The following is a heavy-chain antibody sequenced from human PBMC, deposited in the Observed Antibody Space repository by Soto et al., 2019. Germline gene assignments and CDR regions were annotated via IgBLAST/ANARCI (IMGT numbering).Heavy chain of an antibody. CDR2: IIPIFGTA. CDR1: GGTFSSYA. CDR3: ARHSCCSTPNYYYGMDV. Sequence: GASVKVSCKASGGTFSSYAISWVRQAPGQGLEWMGGIIPIFGTANYAQKFQGRVTITADESTSTAYMELSSLRSEDTAVYYCARHSCCSTPNYYYGMDVWGQGTTVTGS. J-gene: IGHJ6*02. V-gene: IGHV1-69*13. D-gene: IGHD2-15*01.